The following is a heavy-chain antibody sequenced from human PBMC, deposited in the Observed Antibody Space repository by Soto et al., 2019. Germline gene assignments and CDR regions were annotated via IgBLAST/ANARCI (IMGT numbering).Heavy chain of an antibody. CDR3: AGGGRSGCYGDYYYYYYMDV. Sequence: QVQLVQSGAEVKKPGASVKVSCKASGYTFTSYGISWVRQAPGQGLEWMGWISAYNGNTNYAQKLQGRVTMTTDTSPSTGYMELGSLRSDDTAVYYCAGGGRSGCYGDYYYYYYMDVWGKGTTVTVSS. CDR1: GYTFTSYG. V-gene: IGHV1-18*01. D-gene: IGHD6-25*01. CDR2: ISAYNGNT. J-gene: IGHJ6*03.